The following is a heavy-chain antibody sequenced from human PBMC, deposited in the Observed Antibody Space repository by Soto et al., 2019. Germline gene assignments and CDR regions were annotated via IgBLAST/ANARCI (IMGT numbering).Heavy chain of an antibody. CDR3: ASYYPFDY. CDR2: INHSGST. J-gene: IGHJ4*02. V-gene: IGHV4-34*01. CDR1: GGSFSGYY. Sequence: SETLSLTCAVYGGSFSGYYWSWIRQPPGKGLEWIGEINHSGSTNYNPSLKSRDTITVDTSKNQFSLKLRTVTAADTAVYYCASYYPFDYWGQGTLVTVSS. D-gene: IGHD1-26*01.